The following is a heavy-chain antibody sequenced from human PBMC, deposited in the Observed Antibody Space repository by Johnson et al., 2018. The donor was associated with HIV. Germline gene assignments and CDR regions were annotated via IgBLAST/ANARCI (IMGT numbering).Heavy chain of an antibody. D-gene: IGHD1-26*01. V-gene: IGHV3-20*04. CDR2: IYWNGGRT. Sequence: VQLVESGGGLVQPGRSLRLSCTASGFTFDDYGMSWVRQAPGKGLEWVSGIYWNGGRTSYADSVKGRFTISRDNAKNSLYLQMNSLRAEDTAVYYCAKERGTYYVVDSFDIWGQGTMVTVSS. J-gene: IGHJ3*02. CDR3: AKERGTYYVVDSFDI. CDR1: GFTFDDYG.